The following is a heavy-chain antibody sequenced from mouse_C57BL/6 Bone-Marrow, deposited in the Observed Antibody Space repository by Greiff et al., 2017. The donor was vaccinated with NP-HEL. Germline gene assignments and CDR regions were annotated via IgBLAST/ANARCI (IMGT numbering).Heavy chain of an antibody. CDR1: GFTFSDYG. D-gene: IGHD1-1*01. J-gene: IGHJ4*01. CDR3: ARLLRDYYAMDY. CDR2: ISSGSSTI. Sequence: DVMLVESGGGLVKPGGSLKLSCAASGFTFSDYGMHWVRQAPEKGLEWVAYISSGSSTIYYADTVKGRFTISRDNAKNTLFLQMTSLRSEDTAMYYCARLLRDYYAMDYWGQGTSVTVSS. V-gene: IGHV5-17*01.